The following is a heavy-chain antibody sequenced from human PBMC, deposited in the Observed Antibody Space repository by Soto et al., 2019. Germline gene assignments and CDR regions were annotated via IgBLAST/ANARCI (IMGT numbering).Heavy chain of an antibody. CDR3: VTQYYDFWTDFPHFDY. J-gene: IGHJ4*02. V-gene: IGHV1-18*01. D-gene: IGHD3-3*01. CDR2: ISANSGRA. CDR1: GYTFSKYD. Sequence: ASVKVSCKTSGYTFSKYDISWVRQAPGQGLEWMGLISANSGRANYAQKLQGRVTMTTDTSTSTAYMELRSLRSDDTAVYYCVTQYYDFWTDFPHFDYWGQGTLVNVSS.